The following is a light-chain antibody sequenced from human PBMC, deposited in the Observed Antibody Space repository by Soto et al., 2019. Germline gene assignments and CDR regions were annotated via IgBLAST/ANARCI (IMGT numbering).Light chain of an antibody. CDR2: GAS. Sequence: EIVLTQSPGTLSLSPGERATLSCRASQSVSSSYLAWYQQKPGQAPRLLIRGASSRATGIPDRFSGSGSGTDFTLTISRLEPEDFAVYYCQQYARSPITFGQGTRLRL. CDR3: QQYARSPIT. J-gene: IGKJ5*01. CDR1: QSVSSSY. V-gene: IGKV3-20*01.